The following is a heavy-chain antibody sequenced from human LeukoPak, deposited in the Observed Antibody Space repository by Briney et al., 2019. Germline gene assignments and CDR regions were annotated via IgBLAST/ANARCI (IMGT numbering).Heavy chain of an antibody. D-gene: IGHD6-13*01. CDR3: VRVAAGTGSFDI. Sequence: GGSLRLSCAASGFTLSSYWIHWVRQAPGKGLVWVSRINTDGRTINYADSVEGRFTISRDIAKNTLYLQMNSLRAEDTAVYYCVRVAAGTGSFDIWGQGTMVTVSS. CDR1: GFTLSSYW. CDR2: INTDGRTI. V-gene: IGHV3-74*01. J-gene: IGHJ3*02.